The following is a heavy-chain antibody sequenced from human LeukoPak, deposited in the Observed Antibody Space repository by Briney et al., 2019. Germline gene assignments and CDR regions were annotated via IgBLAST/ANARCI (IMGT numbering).Heavy chain of an antibody. CDR2: ISITSKTI. Sequence: GGSLRLSCTGSGFTFSSNDMSWVRQPPGKGLEWVSYISITSKTIKYADSVKGRFTISRDNAKNSLYLQMNSLRAEDTAVYYCARGPVGYSYGYSDYWGQGTLVTVSS. CDR3: ARGPVGYSYGYSDY. J-gene: IGHJ4*02. CDR1: GFTFSSND. V-gene: IGHV3-48*01. D-gene: IGHD5-18*01.